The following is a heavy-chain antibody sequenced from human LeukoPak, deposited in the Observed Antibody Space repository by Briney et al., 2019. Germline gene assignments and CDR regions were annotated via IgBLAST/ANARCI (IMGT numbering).Heavy chain of an antibody. CDR1: GGSISSSSYY. Sequence: SETLSLTCTVSGGSISSSSYYWSWIRQPPGKGLEWIGEINHSGSTNYNPSLKSRVTISVDTSKNQFSLKLSSVTAADTAVYYCARGTQWLVLGLYYFDYWGQGTLVTVSS. V-gene: IGHV4-39*07. CDR2: INHSGST. CDR3: ARGTQWLVLGLYYFDY. D-gene: IGHD6-19*01. J-gene: IGHJ4*02.